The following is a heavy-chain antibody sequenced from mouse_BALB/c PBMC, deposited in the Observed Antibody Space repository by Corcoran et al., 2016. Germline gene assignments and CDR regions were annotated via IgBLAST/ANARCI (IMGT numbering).Heavy chain of an antibody. CDR1: GYTFSSYW. J-gene: IGHJ3*01. CDR3: ARKKYGNYGFAY. D-gene: IGHD2-10*02. CDR2: ILPGSGST. Sequence: QVQLQQSGAELMKPGASVKISCKATGYTFSSYWIEWVKQRPGHGLEWIVEILPGSGSTNYNEKFKGKATFTADTSSNTAYMQLSSLTSEDSAVYYCARKKYGNYGFAYWGQGTLGTVSA. V-gene: IGHV1-9*01.